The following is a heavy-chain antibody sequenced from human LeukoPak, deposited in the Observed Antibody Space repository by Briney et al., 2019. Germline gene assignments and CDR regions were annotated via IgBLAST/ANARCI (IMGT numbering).Heavy chain of an antibody. CDR2: ISWNSGSI. D-gene: IGHD3-10*01. V-gene: IGHV3-9*01. CDR3: AKGYYGSGSYYISPFDY. Sequence: QPGGSLRLSCAASGFTFDDYAMHWVRQAPGKGLEWVSGISWNSGSIGYADSVKGRFTISRDNAKNSLYLQMNSLRAEDTALYYCAKGYYGSGSYYISPFDYWGQGTLVTVSS. CDR1: GFTFDDYA. J-gene: IGHJ4*02.